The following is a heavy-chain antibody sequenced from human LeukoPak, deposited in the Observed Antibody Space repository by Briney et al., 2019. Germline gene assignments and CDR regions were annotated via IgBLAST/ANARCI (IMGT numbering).Heavy chain of an antibody. D-gene: IGHD3-22*01. CDR2: ISGSGGST. CDR3: AKDDSSGYYYSAAPDAFDI. Sequence: GGSLRLSCAASGFTFSSYGMSWVRQAPGKGLEWVSAISGSGGSTYYADSVKGRFTISRDNSKNTLYLQMNSLRAEDTAVYYCAKDDSSGYYYSAAPDAFDIWGQGTMVTVSS. J-gene: IGHJ3*02. V-gene: IGHV3-23*01. CDR1: GFTFSSYG.